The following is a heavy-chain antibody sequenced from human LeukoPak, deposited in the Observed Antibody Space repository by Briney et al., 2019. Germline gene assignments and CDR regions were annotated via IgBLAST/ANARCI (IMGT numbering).Heavy chain of an antibody. CDR1: GGSFSGYY. D-gene: IGHD3-22*01. V-gene: IGHV4-34*01. J-gene: IGHJ4*02. CDR2: INHSGST. Sequence: SETLSLTCAVYGGSFSGYYWSWIRQPPGKGLEWIGEINHSGSTNYNPSLKSRVTISVDTSKNQFSLKLSSVTAADTAVHYCARAGPTYYYDSSGYTAHWGQGTLVTVSS. CDR3: ARAGPTYYYDSSGYTAH.